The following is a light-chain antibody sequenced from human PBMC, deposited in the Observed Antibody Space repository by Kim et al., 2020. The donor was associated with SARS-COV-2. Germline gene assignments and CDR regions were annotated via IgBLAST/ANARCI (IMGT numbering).Light chain of an antibody. V-gene: IGLV3-21*04. J-gene: IGLJ3*02. CDR2: SDS. CDR1: SIGSKS. Sequence: APGETARITCVGNSIGSKSVHWYQQKAGQAPVLVMFSDSDRPSGIPERFSGSNSGNTATLTISRVEAGDEAGYFCQVWDSNSDHPVFGGGTQLTVL. CDR3: QVWDSNSDHPV.